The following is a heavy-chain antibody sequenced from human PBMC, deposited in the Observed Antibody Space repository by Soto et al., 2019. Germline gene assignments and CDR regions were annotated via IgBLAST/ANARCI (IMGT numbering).Heavy chain of an antibody. J-gene: IGHJ4*02. CDR2: ISFDGNNQ. Sequence: PGGSLRLSCAASGFTFSSYPIHWVRQAPGKGLEWVGVISFDGNNQYYADSVGGRFTISRDNSKNTVNLQMNGLTPEDTAVYYCARDPYFDYWGQGTLVTVSS. V-gene: IGHV3-30*04. CDR1: GFTFSSYP. CDR3: ARDPYFDY. D-gene: IGHD3-16*01.